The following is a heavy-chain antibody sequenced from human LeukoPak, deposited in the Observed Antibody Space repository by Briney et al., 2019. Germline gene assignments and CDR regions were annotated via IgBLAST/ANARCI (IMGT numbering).Heavy chain of an antibody. V-gene: IGHV4-59*10. Sequence: SETLSLTCGVSGVSISSYYWNWIRQPAGKGLEWIGSLYHSGNSYYNPSLKSRATISVDTSKNQFSLKLSSVTAADTAVYYRARLPLGAFAEFLNFDYWGQGIPVTVSS. D-gene: IGHD3-10*01. CDR3: ARLPLGAFAEFLNFDY. CDR2: LYHSGNS. J-gene: IGHJ4*02. CDR1: GVSISSYY.